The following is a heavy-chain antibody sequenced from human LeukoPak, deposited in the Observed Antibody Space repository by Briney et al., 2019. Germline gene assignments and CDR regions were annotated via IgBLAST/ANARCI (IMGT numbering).Heavy chain of an antibody. CDR2: IISNENSA. CDR1: GFTFSSNW. V-gene: IGHV3-74*01. D-gene: IGHD6-13*01. Sequence: GGSLRLSCAASGFTFSSNWMHWVRQAPGKGLVWVSRIISNENSATYADSVKGRFTISRDNAKNTLYLQMNSQRAEDTAVYYCVRGGIASAFDIWGQGTMVTVSS. CDR3: VRGGIASAFDI. J-gene: IGHJ3*02.